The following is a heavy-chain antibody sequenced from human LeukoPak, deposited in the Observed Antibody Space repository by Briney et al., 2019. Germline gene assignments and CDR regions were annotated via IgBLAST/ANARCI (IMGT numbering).Heavy chain of an antibody. J-gene: IGHJ4*02. D-gene: IGHD3-3*01. CDR1: GYTFTSYY. CDR3: ARDSAYYDFWSGYPSPPFDY. V-gene: IGHV1-46*01. Sequence: ASVKVSCKASGYTFTSYYMHWVRQAPGQGLEWMGIINPSGGSTSYAQKFQGRVTMTRDTSTSTVYMELSSLRSEDTAVYYCARDSAYYDFWSGYPSPPFDYWGQGTLVTVSS. CDR2: INPSGGST.